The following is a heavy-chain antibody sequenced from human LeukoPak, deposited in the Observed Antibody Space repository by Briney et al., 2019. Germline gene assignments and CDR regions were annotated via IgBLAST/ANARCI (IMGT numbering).Heavy chain of an antibody. CDR2: ISGSGGST. Sequence: PGGSLRLSCAASGFTFSSYAMSWVRQAPGKGLEWVSAISGSGGSTYYADSVKGRFTISRDNSKNTLYLQMNSLRAEDTAVYYCAKGRGQYYYYYGMDVWGQGTTVTVSS. D-gene: IGHD3-16*01. V-gene: IGHV3-23*01. CDR1: GFTFSSYA. CDR3: AKGRGQYYYYYGMDV. J-gene: IGHJ6*02.